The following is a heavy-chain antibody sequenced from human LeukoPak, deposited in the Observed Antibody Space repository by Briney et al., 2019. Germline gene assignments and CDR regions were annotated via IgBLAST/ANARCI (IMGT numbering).Heavy chain of an antibody. CDR1: GFTFSSYW. CDR3: ATNGEQLGGDYYYMDV. D-gene: IGHD6-13*01. CDR2: ISSSGSTI. V-gene: IGHV3-48*04. J-gene: IGHJ6*03. Sequence: GGSLRLSCAASGFTFSSYWMSWVRQAPGKGLEWVSYISSSGSTIYYADSVKGRFTISRDNAKNSLYLQMNSLRAEDTAVYYCATNGEQLGGDYYYMDVWGKGTTVTVSS.